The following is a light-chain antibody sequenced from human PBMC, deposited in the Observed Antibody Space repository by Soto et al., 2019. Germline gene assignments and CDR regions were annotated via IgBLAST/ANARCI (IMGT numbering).Light chain of an antibody. CDR2: KAS. CDR3: QQYNTYSQT. CDR1: QTISNW. J-gene: IGKJ1*01. Sequence: IQMTQSPSALSAAVGDRVTITCRASQTISNWLAWYQQKPGKAPKLLIYKASTLESGVPSRFSGSGSGTEFTLTIGSLQPEDFATYFCQQYNTYSQTFGQGTKVDIK. V-gene: IGKV1-5*03.